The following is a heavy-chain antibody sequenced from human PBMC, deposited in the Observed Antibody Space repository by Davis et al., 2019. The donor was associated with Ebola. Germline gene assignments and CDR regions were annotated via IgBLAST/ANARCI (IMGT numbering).Heavy chain of an antibody. Sequence: KVSCKGSGYSFTSYWISWVRQMPGKGLEWMGRIDPSDSYTNYSPSFQGHVTISADKSISTAYLQWSSLKASDTAMYYCARQSGGVVTAIVDYWGQGTLVTVSS. D-gene: IGHD2-21*02. J-gene: IGHJ4*02. CDR3: ARQSGGVVTAIVDY. V-gene: IGHV5-10-1*01. CDR1: GYSFTSYW. CDR2: IDPSDSYT.